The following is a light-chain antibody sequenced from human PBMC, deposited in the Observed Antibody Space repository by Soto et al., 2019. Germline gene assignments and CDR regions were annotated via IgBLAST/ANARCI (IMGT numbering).Light chain of an antibody. CDR1: SSNVGTYNL. V-gene: IGLV2-14*03. CDR2: DVI. Sequence: QSALTQPPSVSGSPGQSVTISCTGTSSNVGTYNLVSWYQQHPDEATKLIISDVIKRPSGVSDRFAGSKSGNTASLTISGLQAEDEADYYCCSHATTYTLVFGGGTKLTVL. CDR3: CSHATTYTLV. J-gene: IGLJ2*01.